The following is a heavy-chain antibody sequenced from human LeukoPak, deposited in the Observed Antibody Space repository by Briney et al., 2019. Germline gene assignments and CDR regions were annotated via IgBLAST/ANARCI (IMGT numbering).Heavy chain of an antibody. V-gene: IGHV1-69*02. CDR2: IIPILGIA. CDR1: GGTFISYT. CDR3: ASAYGDYIDY. Sequence: SVKVSCKASGGTFISYTMSWVGQAPGQGVECMGRIIPILGIATFAQKFQGRLTITPDKSTSTAYMELSSLRSEDTAVYYCASAYGDYIDYWGQGTLVTVSS. D-gene: IGHD4-17*01. J-gene: IGHJ4*02.